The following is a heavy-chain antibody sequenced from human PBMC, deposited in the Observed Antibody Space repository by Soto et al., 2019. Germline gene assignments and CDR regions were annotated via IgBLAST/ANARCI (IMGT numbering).Heavy chain of an antibody. CDR3: AREVTMVRGVRVLYYYGMDV. V-gene: IGHV4-34*01. D-gene: IGHD3-10*01. Sequence: PSETLSLTCAVYGGSFSAYYWTWVRQPPEKGLEWIGEINSSGSTKYNPSLKGRVTISVDTSKNHFSLKLNSVTAADTAVYYCAREVTMVRGVRVLYYYGMDVWGQGTTVTVS. CDR2: INSSGST. J-gene: IGHJ6*02. CDR1: GGSFSAYY.